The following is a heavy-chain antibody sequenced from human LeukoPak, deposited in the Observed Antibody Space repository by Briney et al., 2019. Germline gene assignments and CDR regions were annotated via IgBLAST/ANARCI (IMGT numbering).Heavy chain of an antibody. CDR2: INHSGST. D-gene: IGHD6-19*01. J-gene: IGHJ4*02. CDR3: ARVRLGYSSGWYPGDYFDY. Sequence: SETLSLTCAVYGGSFSGYYWSWNRQPPGKGLEWIGEINHSGSTNYNPSLKSRVTISVDTSKNQFSLKLSSVTAADTAVYYCARVRLGYSSGWYPGDYFDYWGQGTLVTVSS. CDR1: GGSFSGYY. V-gene: IGHV4-34*01.